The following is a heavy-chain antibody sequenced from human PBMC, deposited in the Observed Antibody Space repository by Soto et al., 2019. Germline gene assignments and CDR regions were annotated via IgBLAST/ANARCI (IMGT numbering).Heavy chain of an antibody. Sequence: ETLSLTCTVSGGSISSSSYYWGWIRQPPGKGLEWIGSIYYSGSTYYNPSLKSRVTISVDTSKNQFSLKLSSVTAADTAVYYCAKGGSGSYSNAFDIWGQGTMVTVSS. J-gene: IGHJ3*02. V-gene: IGHV4-39*01. CDR1: GGSISSSSYY. CDR2: IYYSGST. D-gene: IGHD3-10*01. CDR3: AKGGSGSYSNAFDI.